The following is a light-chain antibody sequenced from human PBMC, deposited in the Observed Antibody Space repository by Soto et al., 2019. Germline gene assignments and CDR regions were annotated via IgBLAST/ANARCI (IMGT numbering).Light chain of an antibody. CDR2: RNN. CDR3: AAWDDSLSGYV. Sequence: QSALTQPPSASVAPGQSVTISCSGSSSNIGSNYVYWYQQLPGTAPKLLIYRNNQRPSGVPDRFSGSKSGTSASLAISGLRSEDEADYCCAAWDDSLSGYVFGTGTKVTVL. V-gene: IGLV1-47*01. CDR1: SSNIGSNY. J-gene: IGLJ1*01.